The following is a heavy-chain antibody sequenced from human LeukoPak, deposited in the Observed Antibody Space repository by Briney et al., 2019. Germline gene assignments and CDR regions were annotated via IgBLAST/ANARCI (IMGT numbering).Heavy chain of an antibody. J-gene: IGHJ4*02. Sequence: GRSLRLSCAASGFTFSSYGMHWVRQAPGKGLEWVAVISYDGSNKYYADSVKGRFTISRDNSENTLYLQMNSLRAEDTAVYYCAKDLGSSWGQGTLVTVSS. V-gene: IGHV3-30*18. CDR1: GFTFSSYG. CDR3: AKDLGSS. CDR2: ISYDGSNK. D-gene: IGHD6-13*01.